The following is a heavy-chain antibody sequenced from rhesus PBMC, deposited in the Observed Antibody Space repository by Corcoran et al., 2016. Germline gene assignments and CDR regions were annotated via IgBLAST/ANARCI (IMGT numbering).Heavy chain of an antibody. CDR3: TRGVTGAPGTS. CDR2: IRTKANGGKA. CDR1: GFTFSDYY. D-gene: IGHD1-38*01. J-gene: IGHJ4*01. V-gene: IGHV3-116*02. Sequence: EVRLVESGGGLVQPGGSLRLSCAASGFTFSDYYMNWVRQAPGKGQEWVAFIRTKANGGKAEYAASVKRRFTISRDDSKSIVSLQMNSLRTEDTAVYYCTRGVTGAPGTSWGQGVLVTVSS.